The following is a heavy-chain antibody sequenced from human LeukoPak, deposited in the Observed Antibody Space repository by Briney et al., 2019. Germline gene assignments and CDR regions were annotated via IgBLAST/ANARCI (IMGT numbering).Heavy chain of an antibody. J-gene: IGHJ5*02. CDR1: GYTFTTYN. CDR3: ARGHNWFDP. V-gene: IGHV1-8*01. Sequence: GASVKVSCKASGYTFTTYNINWVRQATGQGLEWMGWMNPNSGDTGFAQRFQGRVTMTRDTSITTAYTELSSLRSEDTAVYYCARGHNWFDPWGQGTLVTVSS. CDR2: MNPNSGDT.